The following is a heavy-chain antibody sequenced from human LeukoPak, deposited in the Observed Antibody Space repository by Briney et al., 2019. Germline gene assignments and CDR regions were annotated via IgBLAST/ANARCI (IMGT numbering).Heavy chain of an antibody. CDR1: GLSFSTYW. D-gene: IGHD3-22*01. V-gene: IGHV3-21*01. CDR3: ARSRYDGSGYYGIIDY. J-gene: IGHJ4*02. Sequence: GGSLRLSCAASGLSFSTYWMTWVRQAPGKGLEWASSISRSSIYIYYADSMKGRFTISRDNAKNSLYLQMNSLRGEDTAVYYCARSRYDGSGYYGIIDYWGQGTLVTVSS. CDR2: ISRSSIYI.